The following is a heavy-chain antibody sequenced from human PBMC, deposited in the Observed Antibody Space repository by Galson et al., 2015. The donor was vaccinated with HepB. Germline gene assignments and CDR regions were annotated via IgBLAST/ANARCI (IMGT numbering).Heavy chain of an antibody. CDR3: TRVQLYDFWSGKNNWFNP. Sequence: SVKVSCKASGSTFTSYGISWVRQAPGQGLEWMGWISAYNGNTNYAQKLQGRVTMTTDTSTSTAYMELRSLRSDDTAVYYCTRVQLYDFWSGKNNWFNPWGQGTLVTVSS. V-gene: IGHV1-18*01. CDR1: GSTFTSYG. D-gene: IGHD3-3*01. J-gene: IGHJ5*02. CDR2: ISAYNGNT.